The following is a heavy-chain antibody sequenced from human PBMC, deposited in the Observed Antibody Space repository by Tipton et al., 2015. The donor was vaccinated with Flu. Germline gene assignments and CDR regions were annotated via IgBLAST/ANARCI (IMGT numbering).Heavy chain of an antibody. CDR2: IYTSGST. V-gene: IGHV4-4*07. CDR3: ARDTAAAGTLWYFDL. CDR1: GGSISSYY. D-gene: IGHD6-13*01. Sequence: LRLSCTVSGGSISSYYWSWIRQPAGKGLEWIGRIYTSGSTNYNPSLKSRVTMSVDTSKNQFSLKLSSVTAADTAVYYCARDTAAAGTLWYFDLWGRGTLVTVSS. J-gene: IGHJ2*01.